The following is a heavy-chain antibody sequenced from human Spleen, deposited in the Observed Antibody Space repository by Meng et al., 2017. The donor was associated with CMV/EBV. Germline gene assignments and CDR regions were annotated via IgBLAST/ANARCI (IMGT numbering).Heavy chain of an antibody. CDR2: INPNSGDT. CDR1: GYY. V-gene: IGHV1-2*02. J-gene: IGHJ3*02. CDR3: ASEKGHCSSTTCYTGDALDI. Sequence: GYYLHWVRKAPGQGLEWMGRINPNSGDTNYAQKFQGRVTVTSDTAISAAYMELSSLRSDDTAVYFCASEKGHCSSTTCYTGDALDIWGQGTMVTVSS. D-gene: IGHD2-2*02.